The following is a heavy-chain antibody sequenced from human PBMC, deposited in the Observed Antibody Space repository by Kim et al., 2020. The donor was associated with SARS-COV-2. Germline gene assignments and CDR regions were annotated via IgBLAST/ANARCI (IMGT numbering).Heavy chain of an antibody. J-gene: IGHJ3*02. Sequence: SETLSLTCTVSGGSIRSYYWSWIRQPPGRGPEWIGYIYSGGSPKYNPSLGSRVTISQDTSKNQFSLRLTSVTAADAAVYHCARSDFYGSGNYVFDTWGQGTMVTVSS. CDR3: ARSDFYGSGNYVFDT. V-gene: IGHV4-59*13. D-gene: IGHD3-10*01. CDR2: IYSGGSP. CDR1: GGSIRSYY.